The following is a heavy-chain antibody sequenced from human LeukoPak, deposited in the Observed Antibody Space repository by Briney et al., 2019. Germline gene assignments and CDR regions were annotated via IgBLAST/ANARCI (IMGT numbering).Heavy chain of an antibody. CDR2: ISGSGGST. CDR3: ANVPAASLYYYYMDV. Sequence: PGGSLRLSCAASGFTFDDYGMSWVRQAPGKGLEWVSAISGSGGSTYYADSVKGRFTISRENSKNTLYLQMNSLRAEDTAVYYCANVPAASLYYYYMDVWGKGTTVTVSS. J-gene: IGHJ6*03. D-gene: IGHD2-2*01. CDR1: GFTFDDYG. V-gene: IGHV3-23*01.